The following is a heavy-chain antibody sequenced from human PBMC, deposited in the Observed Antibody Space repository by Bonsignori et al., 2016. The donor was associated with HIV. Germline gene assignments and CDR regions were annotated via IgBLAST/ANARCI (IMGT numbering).Heavy chain of an antibody. J-gene: IGHJ4*02. V-gene: IGHV4-34*01. CDR2: INHSGST. D-gene: IGHD2-2*01. CDR3: ARVVVVPAAIGFCDY. Sequence: WIRQPPGKGLEWIGEINHSGSTNYNPSLKSRVTISVDTSKNQFSLKLSSVTAADTAVYYCARVVVVPAAIGFCDYWGQGTLVTVSS.